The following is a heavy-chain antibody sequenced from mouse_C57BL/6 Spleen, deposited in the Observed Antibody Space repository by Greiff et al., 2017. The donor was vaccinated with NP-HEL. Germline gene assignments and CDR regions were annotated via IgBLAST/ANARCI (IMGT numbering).Heavy chain of an antibody. CDR2: IYPRSGNT. V-gene: IGHV1-81*01. J-gene: IGHJ2*01. CDR3: ARRGYGYDWNY. Sequence: QVQLQQSGAELARPGASVKLSCKASGYTFTSYGISWVKQRTGQGLEWIGEIYPRSGNTYYNEKFKGKATLTADKSSSPAYLELRSLTSEDSAVYFCARRGYGYDWNYWGQGTTLTVSS. CDR1: GYTFTSYG. D-gene: IGHD2-2*01.